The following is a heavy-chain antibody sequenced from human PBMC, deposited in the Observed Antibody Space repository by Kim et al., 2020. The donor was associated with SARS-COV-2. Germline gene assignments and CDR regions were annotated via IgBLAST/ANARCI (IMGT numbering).Heavy chain of an antibody. V-gene: IGHV3-49*03. J-gene: IGHJ6*02. Sequence: GGSLRLSCTASGFTFGDYAMSWFRQAPGKGLEWVAFIRSKAYGGTTEYAASVKGRFTISRDDSKSIAYLQMNSLKTEDTAVYYCTRDGEWELSYGMDVWGQGTTVTVSS. CDR1: GFTFGDYA. CDR3: TRDGEWELSYGMDV. D-gene: IGHD1-26*01. CDR2: IRSKAYGGTT.